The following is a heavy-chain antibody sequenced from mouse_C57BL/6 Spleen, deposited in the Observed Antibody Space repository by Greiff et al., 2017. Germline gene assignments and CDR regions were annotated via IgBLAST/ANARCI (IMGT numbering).Heavy chain of an antibody. V-gene: IGHV1-7*01. D-gene: IGHD2-3*01. CDR2: INPSSGYT. CDR1: GYTFTSYW. Sequence: QVQLQQSGAELAKPGASVKLSCKASGYTFTSYWMHWVKQRPGQGLEWIGYINPSSGYTKYNQKFKDKATLTADKSSSTAYMQLCSLTYDDSAVYYCARWHDPDGYFDVWGTGTTVTVSS. J-gene: IGHJ1*03. CDR3: ARWHDPDGYFDV.